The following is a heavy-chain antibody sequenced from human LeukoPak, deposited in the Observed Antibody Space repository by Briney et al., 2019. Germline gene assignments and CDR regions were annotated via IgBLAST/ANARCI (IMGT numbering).Heavy chain of an antibody. J-gene: IGHJ4*02. CDR1: GGSFSGYY. CDR3: ARVSFGVAVAGPFDY. V-gene: IGHV4-34*01. Sequence: SETLSLTCAVYGGSFSGYYWSWIRQPPGKGLEWIGEINHSGSTNYNPSLKSRVTISVDRSKNQFSLKLSSVTAADTAVYYCARVSFGVAVAGPFDYWGQGTLVTVSS. D-gene: IGHD6-19*01. CDR2: INHSGST.